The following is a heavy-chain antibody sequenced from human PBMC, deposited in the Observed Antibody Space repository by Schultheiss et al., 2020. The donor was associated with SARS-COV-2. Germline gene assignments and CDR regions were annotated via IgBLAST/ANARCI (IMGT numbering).Heavy chain of an antibody. D-gene: IGHD4-23*01. Sequence: ASVKVSCKASGYTFTSYYMHWVRQAPGQGLEWMGIINPSGGNTNYAQKFRGRVTITSDRSVSTAYMELSSLRSEDMVVYSCVSFGVLRPLTTTVVTPHWFDPWGQGTLVTVSS. CDR1: GYTFTSYY. J-gene: IGHJ5*02. CDR3: VSFGVLRPLTTTVVTPHWFDP. V-gene: IGHV1-46*01. CDR2: INPSGGNT.